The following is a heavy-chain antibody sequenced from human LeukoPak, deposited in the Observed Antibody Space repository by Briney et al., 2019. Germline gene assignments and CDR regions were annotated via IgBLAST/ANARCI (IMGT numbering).Heavy chain of an antibody. D-gene: IGHD2-8*01. CDR3: ARGLGYCTNGACSGDAYYFDY. Sequence: PSETLSLACTVSGGSIHTYYWTWIRQPPGKGLEWIGNVYASGSTNYNPSLKSRVTISVDTSKIQFSLNLRSVTAADTAVYYCARGLGYCTNGACSGDAYYFDYWGQGTLVTVSS. V-gene: IGHV4-4*09. CDR2: VYASGST. J-gene: IGHJ4*02. CDR1: GGSIHTYY.